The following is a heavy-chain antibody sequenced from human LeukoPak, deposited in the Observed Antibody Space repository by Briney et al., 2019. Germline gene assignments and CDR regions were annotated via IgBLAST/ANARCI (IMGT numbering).Heavy chain of an antibody. CDR3: ARPMVRGDDAFDI. V-gene: IGHV1-2*06. J-gene: IGHJ3*02. Sequence: ASVKVSCKASGYTFTGYYMNWVRQAPGQGLEWMGRINPNSGGTNYAQKVKGRVTMTRDKSISTAYMELSRLRSDDTAVYYCARPMVRGDDAFDIWGQGTMVTVSS. D-gene: IGHD3-10*01. CDR1: GYTFTGYY. CDR2: INPNSGGT.